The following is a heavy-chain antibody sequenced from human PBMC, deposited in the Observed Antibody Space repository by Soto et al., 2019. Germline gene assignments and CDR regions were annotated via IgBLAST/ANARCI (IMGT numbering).Heavy chain of an antibody. Sequence: QVQLVESGGGLVKPGGSLRLSCAASGFTFSDYYMNWIRQAPGKGLEWLSCSDGSSADTNYADSVKGRFNISRDNAKNSLCIQLTSLRDEDTGVYYCARAVGNCYGMDVWGQGTKVTVSS. CDR3: ARAVGNCYGMDV. J-gene: IGHJ6*02. CDR2: SDGSSADT. CDR1: GFTFSDYY. D-gene: IGHD1-26*01. V-gene: IGHV3-11*06.